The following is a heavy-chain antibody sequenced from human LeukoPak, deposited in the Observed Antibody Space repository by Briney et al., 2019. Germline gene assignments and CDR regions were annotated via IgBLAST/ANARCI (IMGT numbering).Heavy chain of an antibody. Sequence: GGSLRLSCAGSGFTFSSYSINWVRQAPGKGLEWGSSISGNSAYIFYADSVKGRFTISRDNAENSLYLQMNSLKAEDTAVYYCARDLYGSGRYQRDYWGQGTLVTVSS. V-gene: IGHV3-21*01. CDR1: GFTFSSYS. J-gene: IGHJ4*02. D-gene: IGHD3-10*01. CDR3: ARDLYGSGRYQRDY. CDR2: ISGNSAYI.